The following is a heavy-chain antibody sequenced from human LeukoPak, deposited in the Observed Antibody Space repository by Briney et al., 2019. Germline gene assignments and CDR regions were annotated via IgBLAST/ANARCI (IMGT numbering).Heavy chain of an antibody. V-gene: IGHV1-46*01. J-gene: IGHJ4*02. CDR2: INPSGGST. CDR3: ARDNVQLSFDY. D-gene: IGHD5-18*01. CDR1: GYTFTSYY. Sequence: GGSLRLSCAASGYTFTSYYMHWVRQAPGQGLEWMGIINPSGGSTSYAQKFQGRVTMTRDTSTSTVYMELSSLRSEDTAVYYCARDNVQLSFDYWGQGTLVTVSS.